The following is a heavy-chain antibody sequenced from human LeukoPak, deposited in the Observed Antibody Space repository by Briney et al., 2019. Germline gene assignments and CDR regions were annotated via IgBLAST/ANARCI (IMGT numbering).Heavy chain of an antibody. J-gene: IGHJ4*02. D-gene: IGHD6-19*01. V-gene: IGHV3-30*02. CDR3: ARGAAVALEL. CDR1: GFTLTGYN. CDR2: IRFDGTTE. Sequence: PGGSLGLSCGASGFTLTGYNMHWVRQAPGKGLEYVAFIRFDGTTEYYTDSVKGRFTMSRDKSKNTLYLQMNSLRGEDTAVYYCARGAAVALELWGQGTLVTVSS.